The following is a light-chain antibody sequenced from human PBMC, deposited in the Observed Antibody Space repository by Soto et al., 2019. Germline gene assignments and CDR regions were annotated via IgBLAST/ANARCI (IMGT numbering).Light chain of an antibody. Sequence: EILLAQSPATLSLAPGVRVTLSCKASQGVSIFLAWYQQKHGQDPILLIHDASNRATGVPARFSGSGSGRDFTLTITSLEPEDFAVYYCQQRSTWLYTFGQGTKLEV. CDR1: QGVSIF. V-gene: IGKV3-11*02. CDR3: QQRSTWLYT. J-gene: IGKJ2*01. CDR2: DAS.